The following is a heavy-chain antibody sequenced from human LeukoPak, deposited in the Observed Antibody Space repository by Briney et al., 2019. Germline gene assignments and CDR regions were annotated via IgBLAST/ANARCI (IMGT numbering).Heavy chain of an antibody. D-gene: IGHD2-21*01. CDR3: AKDFRIGYSAHFDY. Sequence: GGSLRLSCVGSGFTFRSHVMSWVRQAPEKGLEFVSGIYENGGTTYYADSVKGRFSISRDNSKNTLYLQMDSLRGEDTAVYYCAKDFRIGYSAHFDYWGPGALVTVSS. CDR1: GFTFRSHV. J-gene: IGHJ4*02. V-gene: IGHV3-23*01. CDR2: IYENGGTT.